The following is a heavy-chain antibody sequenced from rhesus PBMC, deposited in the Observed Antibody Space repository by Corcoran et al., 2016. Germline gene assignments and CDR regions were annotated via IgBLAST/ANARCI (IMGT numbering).Heavy chain of an antibody. D-gene: IGHD3-34*01. CDR1: GYTFTDYY. V-gene: IGHV1-111*02. CDR2: FDHEDGEA. CDR3: ATGSFDY. J-gene: IGHJ4*01. Sequence: EVQLVQSGAEVKKPGASVKISCKASGYTFTDYYLHWVRQAPGKRLEWMGRFDHEDGEAIPAPKFQDRVTITADTSTDTAYMELSSLRSEDTAVYYCATGSFDYWGQGVLVTVSS.